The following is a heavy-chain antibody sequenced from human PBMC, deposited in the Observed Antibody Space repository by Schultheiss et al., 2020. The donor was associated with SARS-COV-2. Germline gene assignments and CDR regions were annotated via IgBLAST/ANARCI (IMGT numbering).Heavy chain of an antibody. J-gene: IGHJ6*02. CDR1: GFIFDAYA. CDR2: ISYDGTNK. D-gene: IGHD4-17*01. Sequence: GGSLRLSCAASGFIFDAYALHWVRQAPGKGLEWVAIISYDGTNKYYADSVKGRFTISRDNSKNTLYLQMNSLRAEDTAVYYCARDLSGHYGDSRYGMDVWGQGTTVTVSS. CDR3: ARDLSGHYGDSRYGMDV. V-gene: IGHV3-30*07.